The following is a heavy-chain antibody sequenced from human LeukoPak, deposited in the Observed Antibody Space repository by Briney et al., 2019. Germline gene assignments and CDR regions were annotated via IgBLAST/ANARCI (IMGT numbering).Heavy chain of an antibody. V-gene: IGHV1-18*01. CDR1: GYTFPFYG. Sequence: GASVKVSCKASGYTFPFYGITWVRQAPGQGLEWMGWITAYNGNTSYAQKLQGRVTMTTDISTSTAFMELRSLRSDDTAVYYCARAFVGYCSSTSCYLNWFDPWGQGTLVTVSS. CDR3: ARAFVGYCSSTSCYLNWFDP. CDR2: ITAYNGNT. J-gene: IGHJ5*02. D-gene: IGHD2-2*01.